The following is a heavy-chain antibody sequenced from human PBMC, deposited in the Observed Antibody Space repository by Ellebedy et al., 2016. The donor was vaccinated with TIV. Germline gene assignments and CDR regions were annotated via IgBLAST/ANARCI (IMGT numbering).Heavy chain of an antibody. CDR3: ARSYGARTSGP. CDR1: GFTSSSYE. D-gene: IGHD3-16*01. V-gene: IGHV3-48*03. CDR2: ISGSASVT. J-gene: IGHJ5*02. Sequence: PGGSLRLSCAVSGFTSSSYEMNWVRQAPGKGLEWVSYISGSASVTAYADSVKGRFTISRDNARTSLYLQMNSLRVDETAMYYCARSYGARTSGPWGQGTLVTVSS.